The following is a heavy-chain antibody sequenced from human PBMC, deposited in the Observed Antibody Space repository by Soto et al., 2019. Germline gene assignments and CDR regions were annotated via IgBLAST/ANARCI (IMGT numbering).Heavy chain of an antibody. J-gene: IGHJ6*02. CDR3: ARRGGYCSGGSCYPRDYYYGMDV. D-gene: IGHD2-15*01. CDR2: TYYRSKWYN. CDR1: GDSVSSNSAA. Sequence: SQTLSLTCAISGDSVSSNSAAWSWIRQSPSRGLEWLGRTYYRSKWYNDYAVSVKSRITINPDTSKNQFSLQLNSVTPEDTAVYYCARRGGYCSGGSCYPRDYYYGMDVWGQGTTVTVSS. V-gene: IGHV6-1*01.